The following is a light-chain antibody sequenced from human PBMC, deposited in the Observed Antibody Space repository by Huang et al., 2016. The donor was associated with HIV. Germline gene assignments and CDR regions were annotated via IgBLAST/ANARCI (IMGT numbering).Light chain of an antibody. CDR1: QNVGTS. CDR2: DAS. J-gene: IGKJ4*01. Sequence: IRMTQSPSSLSASTGDRVTITCRASQNVGTSLAGYQQRPGRAPVLLIYDASTLQRGVPSRLSGSGSRTVFTLTIGCLQVEDAATYYCQHSDGLSPLTFGGGT. CDR3: QHSDGLSPLT. V-gene: IGKV1-8*01.